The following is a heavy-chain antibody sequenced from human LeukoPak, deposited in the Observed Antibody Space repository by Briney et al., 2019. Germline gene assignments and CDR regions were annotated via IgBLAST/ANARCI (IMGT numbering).Heavy chain of an antibody. CDR2: ISPDSGGT. V-gene: IGHV1-2*02. D-gene: IGHD3-22*01. CDR3: ARDFLSDSSDYYYVWFDP. J-gene: IGHJ5*02. CDR1: GYTFTGYY. Sequence: ASVKVSCKASGYTFTGYYMHWVRQAPGQGLEWMGWISPDSGGTNYAQKFRGRVTMTRDTSISTAYMELSRLRSDDTAIYYCARDFLSDSSDYYYVWFDPWGQGTLVTVSS.